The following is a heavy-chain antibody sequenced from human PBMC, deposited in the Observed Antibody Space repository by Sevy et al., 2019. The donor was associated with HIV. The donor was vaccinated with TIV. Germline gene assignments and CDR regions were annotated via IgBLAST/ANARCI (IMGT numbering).Heavy chain of an antibody. CDR1: GFSFSHYW. CDR2: IKQDESEK. J-gene: IGHJ4*02. V-gene: IGHV3-7*04. CDR3: ARGNSGSFVY. Sequence: GGSLRLSCAASGFSFSHYWMHWVRQAPGKGLEWVANIKQDESEKYYVASVKGRFTISRDNAKNSVYLQMNSLIPEDTAIYYCARGNSGSFVYWGQGTLVTLSS. D-gene: IGHD3-22*01.